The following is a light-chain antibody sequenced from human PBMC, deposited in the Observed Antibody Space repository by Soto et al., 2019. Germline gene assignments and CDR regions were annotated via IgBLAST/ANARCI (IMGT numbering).Light chain of an antibody. Sequence: QSALTQPASVSGSPGQSITISCTGTSSDVGSYNLVSWYQQHPGKAPKLMIYEGSKRPSGVSNRFSGSKSGNTASLTISGLHAEDEADYYCCSYAGRSAVVFGGGTKLTVL. J-gene: IGLJ2*01. V-gene: IGLV2-23*01. CDR3: CSYAGRSAVV. CDR2: EGS. CDR1: SSDVGSYNL.